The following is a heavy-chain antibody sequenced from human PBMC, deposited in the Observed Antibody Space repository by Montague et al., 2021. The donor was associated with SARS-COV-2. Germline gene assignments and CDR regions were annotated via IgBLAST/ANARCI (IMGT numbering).Heavy chain of an antibody. J-gene: IGHJ6*03. CDR1: GGSFSSSPYY. V-gene: IGHV4-39*01. CDR3: ARLAVIISGAPPTRLPRYMDV. CDR2: IHYSGIT. Sequence: ETLSLTCTVSGGSFSSSPYYWGWVRQSPGKGLEWIGNIHYSGITDYNASLKTRVTISVDTSKNQFSLKLTSVTAADTAVYYCARLAVIISGAPPTRLPRYMDVWGKGTTVTVSS. D-gene: IGHD3-3*01.